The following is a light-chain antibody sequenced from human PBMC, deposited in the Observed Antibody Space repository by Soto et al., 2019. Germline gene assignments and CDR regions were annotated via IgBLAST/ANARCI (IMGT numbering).Light chain of an antibody. Sequence: IVLTQSPGTLSLSPGDRATLSCRASHSVSSSNLAWYEHKPGQAPRLLIYGASSRATGIPDRFSGSGSGTDFTLTISRLDPEDFAVYYCQHSSRTFGLGTKVDIK. CDR2: GAS. V-gene: IGKV3-20*01. CDR1: HSVSSSN. J-gene: IGKJ1*01. CDR3: QHSSRT.